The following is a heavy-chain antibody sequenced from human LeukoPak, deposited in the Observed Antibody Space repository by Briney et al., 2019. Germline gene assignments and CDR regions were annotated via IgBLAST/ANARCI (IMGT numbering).Heavy chain of an antibody. Sequence: GASVKVSCKASGYTFTGHYMHWVRQAPGQGLEWVGRINPNSGGTNYAQKSQGRVTMTRDTSISTAYMELSRLRFDDTAVYYCARKDLSGYSSLDYWGQGTLVTVSS. J-gene: IGHJ4*02. D-gene: IGHD5-18*01. CDR3: ARKDLSGYSSLDY. CDR2: INPNSGGT. CDR1: GYTFTGHY. V-gene: IGHV1-2*06.